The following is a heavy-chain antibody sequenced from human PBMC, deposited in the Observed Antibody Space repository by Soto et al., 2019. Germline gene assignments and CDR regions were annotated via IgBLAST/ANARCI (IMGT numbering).Heavy chain of an antibody. D-gene: IGHD3-3*01. Sequence: ASVKVSCKASCYTLTSYGISWVRQATGQGLEWMGWISAYNGNTNYAQKLQGRVTMTTDTSTSTAYMELRSLRSDDTAVYYCARAYYYDFWSGYYYYFDYWGQGTLVTVSS. V-gene: IGHV1-18*01. CDR2: ISAYNGNT. CDR1: CYTLTSYG. J-gene: IGHJ4*02. CDR3: ARAYYYDFWSGYYYYFDY.